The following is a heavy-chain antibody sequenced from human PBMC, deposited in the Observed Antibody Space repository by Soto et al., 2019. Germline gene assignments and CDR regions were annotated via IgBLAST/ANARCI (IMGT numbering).Heavy chain of an antibody. CDR2: IKPVGSEQ. V-gene: IGHV3-7*05. CDR1: GCTFSDYW. D-gene: IGHD1-1*01. Sequence: EMQLVESGGGLVQPGGSLRLSCAASGCTFSDYWMNWVRQAPGKGLEWVANIKPVGSEQYYVDSVKGRFTISRDKAKKSLYMQMNSQRAEDTAVYYCASTGGELEQHTGWGKGTLVAGSS. J-gene: IGHJ4*02. CDR3: ASTGGELEQHTG.